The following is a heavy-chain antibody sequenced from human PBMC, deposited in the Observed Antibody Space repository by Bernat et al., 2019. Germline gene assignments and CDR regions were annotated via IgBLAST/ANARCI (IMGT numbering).Heavy chain of an antibody. CDR2: IKQDGSER. CDR3: AKCIVAAGRSLYYHYGMDV. Sequence: EVQLVESGEGWVNLGGSLSPSVQAPGLTLGAYWWTGAARAPGKGLEGWANIKQDGSERFNVDSGKGRFTISRDNAKNSLYLQMTSLRAEDTAVYYCAKCIVAAGRSLYYHYGMDVWGQGTTVTVSS. CDR1: GLTLGAY. D-gene: IGHD6-13*01. J-gene: IGHJ6*02. V-gene: IGHV3-7*02.